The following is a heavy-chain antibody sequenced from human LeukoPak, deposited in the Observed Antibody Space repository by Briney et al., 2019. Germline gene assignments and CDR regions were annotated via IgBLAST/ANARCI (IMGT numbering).Heavy chain of an antibody. CDR2: MNPNSGNT. CDR3: ASQRDYNWNYKPFDP. CDR1: RYTFTNYD. J-gene: IGHJ5*02. V-gene: IGHV1-8*01. Sequence: GASVNVSCKASRYTFTNYDINWVRQAAGQGLEWMGWMNPNSGNTGYAQKFQGRVTMTRNTSISTAYMELSSLTSEDTAVYYCASQRDYNWNYKPFDPWGQGTLVTVSS. D-gene: IGHD1-7*01.